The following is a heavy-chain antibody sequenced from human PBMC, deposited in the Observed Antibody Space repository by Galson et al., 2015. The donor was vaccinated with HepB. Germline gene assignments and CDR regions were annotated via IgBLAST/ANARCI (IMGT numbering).Heavy chain of an antibody. D-gene: IGHD3-3*01. V-gene: IGHV1-2*06. CDR2: INPNSGGT. CDR3: ASWGYDFWSGYYTGRRDAFDI. Sequence: SVKVSCKASGYTFTGYYMHWVRQAPGQGLEWMGRINPNSGGTNYAQKFQGRVTMTRDTSISTAYMELSRLRSDDTAVYYCASWGYDFWSGYYTGRRDAFDIWGQGTMVTVSS. CDR1: GYTFTGYY. J-gene: IGHJ3*02.